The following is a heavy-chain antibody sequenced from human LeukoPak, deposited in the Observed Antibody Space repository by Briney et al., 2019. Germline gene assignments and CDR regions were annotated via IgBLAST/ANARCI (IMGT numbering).Heavy chain of an antibody. D-gene: IGHD3-10*01. V-gene: IGHV3-30*18. CDR2: ISYDGSNK. CDR3: AKGYYYGSGSYDY. CDR1: GFTFSSYG. J-gene: IGHJ4*02. Sequence: GGSLRLSCAASGFTFSSYGMHWVRQAPGKGLEWVAVISYDGSNKYYADSVKGRFTISRDNSKNTLYLQMDSLRAEDTAVYYCAKGYYYGSGSYDYWGQGTLVTVSS.